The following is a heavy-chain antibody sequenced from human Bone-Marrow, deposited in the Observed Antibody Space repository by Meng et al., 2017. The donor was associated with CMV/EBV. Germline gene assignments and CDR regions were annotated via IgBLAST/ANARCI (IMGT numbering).Heavy chain of an antibody. CDR3: ASSRGYSNYLTDY. J-gene: IGHJ4*02. D-gene: IGHD4-11*01. V-gene: IGHV3-11*01. CDR2: ISSSGSTI. CDR1: GFTFSDYY. Sequence: GESLKISCAASGFTFSDYYMSWIRQAPGKGLEWVSYISSSGSTIYHADSVKGRFTISRDNAKNSLYLQMNSLRAEDTAVYYCASSRGYSNYLTDYWGQGTLVTVSS.